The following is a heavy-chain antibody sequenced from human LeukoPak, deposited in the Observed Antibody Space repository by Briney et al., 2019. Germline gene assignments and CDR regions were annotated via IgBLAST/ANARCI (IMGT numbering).Heavy chain of an antibody. D-gene: IGHD6-19*01. CDR1: GFTFGSYS. V-gene: IGHV3-30*03. CDR2: ILYDGNNK. CDR3: ARATSKYSSGWYPLDY. Sequence: GGSLRLSCAGSGFTFGSYSMSWVRQAPGKGLEWVAVILYDGNNKYYADSVKGRFTISRDNSKNTLYMQMSSLRAEDTAVYYCARATSKYSSGWYPLDYWGQGTLVTVSS. J-gene: IGHJ4*02.